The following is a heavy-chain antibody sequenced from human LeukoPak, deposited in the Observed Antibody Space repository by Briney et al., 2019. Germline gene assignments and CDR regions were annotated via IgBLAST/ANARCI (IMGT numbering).Heavy chain of an antibody. V-gene: IGHV1-3*03. CDR1: GYTFTNYA. CDR3: ARGIWSSHSVGYYFDF. CDR2: INAGNGNT. Sequence: GASVKVSCKASGYTFTNYAVNWVRQAPGQRLEWMGWINAGNGNTKYSQGFQGRVTIIRDTSANTVYMELSSLRSEDMAVYYCARGIWSSHSVGYYFDFWGQGTLVTVSS. J-gene: IGHJ4*02. D-gene: IGHD5/OR15-5a*01.